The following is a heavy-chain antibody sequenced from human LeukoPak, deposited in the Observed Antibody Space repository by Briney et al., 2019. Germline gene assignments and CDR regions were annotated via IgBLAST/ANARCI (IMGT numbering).Heavy chain of an antibody. J-gene: IGHJ4*02. Sequence: PGGSLRLSCAASGFTFSSYSMNWVRQAPGKGLEWVSSISSSSSYIYYADSVKGRFTISRDNAKNSLYLQMNSLRAEDTAVYYCARVSGVGDFWSGYFDYWGQGTLVTVSS. CDR3: ARVSGVGDFWSGYFDY. CDR1: GFTFSSYS. CDR2: ISSSSSYI. V-gene: IGHV3-21*01. D-gene: IGHD3-3*01.